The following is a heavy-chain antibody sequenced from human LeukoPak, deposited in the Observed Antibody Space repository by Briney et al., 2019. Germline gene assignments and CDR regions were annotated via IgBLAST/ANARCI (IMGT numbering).Heavy chain of an antibody. V-gene: IGHV3-30*04. CDR1: GFTFSSCG. D-gene: IGHD2-15*01. Sequence: GGSLRLSCATSGFTFSSCGIHWVRQAPGKGLEWVALVSSDGRNNYYADSVKGRFTISRDNSKDTLYLQMNTLRPEDTAVYYCAKDHSGSGKAFEYWGQGTLVTVSS. CDR3: AKDHSGSGKAFEY. J-gene: IGHJ4*02. CDR2: VSSDGRNN.